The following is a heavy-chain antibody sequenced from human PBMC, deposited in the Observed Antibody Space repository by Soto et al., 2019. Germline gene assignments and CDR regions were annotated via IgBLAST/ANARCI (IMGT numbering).Heavy chain of an antibody. J-gene: IGHJ4*02. CDR1: GFTFNNYW. D-gene: IGHD2-2*01. CDR2: IKQAGSEK. Sequence: EVQLVESGGGLVQPGGSLRLSCAASGFTFNNYWMSWVRQAPGKGLEWVANIKQAGSEKYYVDSVKGRFTISRDNAKNSLYLQMNSLRGEDTAVYYCAKNNRYCSSTNCFVFDYWGQGTLVTVSS. CDR3: AKNNRYCSSTNCFVFDY. V-gene: IGHV3-7*01.